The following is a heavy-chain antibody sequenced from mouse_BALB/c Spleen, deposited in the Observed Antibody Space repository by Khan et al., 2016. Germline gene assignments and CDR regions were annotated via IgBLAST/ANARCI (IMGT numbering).Heavy chain of an antibody. J-gene: IGHJ4*01. D-gene: IGHD2-2*01. Sequence: QVQLKQSGPGLVAPSQSLSITCTVAGFSLGAYGVNWVRQPSGKGMEWLGMIWGDGSPDYNSALTSSLNTTQDNSKNQLFFKMNSPHSADAARYYCASDGCGYYAMDYGGQGTSVTVS. CDR1: GFSLGAYG. V-gene: IGHV2-6-7*01. CDR3: ASDGCGYYAMDY. CDR2: IWGDGSP.